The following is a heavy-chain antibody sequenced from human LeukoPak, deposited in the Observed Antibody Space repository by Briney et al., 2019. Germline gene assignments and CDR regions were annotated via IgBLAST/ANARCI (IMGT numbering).Heavy chain of an antibody. CDR2: ISGSRNIM. D-gene: IGHD3-16*02. Sequence: GGSLTLSCAASGFTFSDYYMSWIRQAPGKGLEWVSYISGSRNIMYYADSVKGRFTISRDNAKNSLFLQMTSLRAEDTAVYYCARAPLYDYVWGSYRQAFDIWGQGTMVTVSS. J-gene: IGHJ3*02. CDR1: GFTFSDYY. CDR3: ARAPLYDYVWGSYRQAFDI. V-gene: IGHV3-11*01.